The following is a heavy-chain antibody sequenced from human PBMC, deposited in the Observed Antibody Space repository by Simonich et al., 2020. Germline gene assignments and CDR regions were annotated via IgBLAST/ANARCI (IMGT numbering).Heavy chain of an antibody. J-gene: IGHJ1*01. CDR3: AKDVAAAGTEYFQH. D-gene: IGHD6-13*01. CDR2: LRGNSGRI. Sequence: EVQLVESGGGLVQPGRSLRLSCAASGFTFDDYAMHWVRQAPGKGRDWGSGLRGNSGRICYAASVKGRFTISRDNAKNSLYLQMNSLRAEDTALYYCAKDVAAAGTEYFQHWGQGTLVTVSS. V-gene: IGHV3-9*01. CDR1: GFTFDDYA.